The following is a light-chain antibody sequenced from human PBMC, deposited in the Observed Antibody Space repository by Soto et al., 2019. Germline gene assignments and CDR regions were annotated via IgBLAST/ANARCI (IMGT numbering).Light chain of an antibody. Sequence: EIVLTQSPATLSLSPGERATLSCRAGQTVSSYLLWYQQKPGQAPRLLIYDASNRATGIPARFSGSGSETDFTLTISSLEPEDFAVYYCQHRMNWPITFGQGTRLEIK. CDR1: QTVSSY. CDR2: DAS. V-gene: IGKV3-11*01. J-gene: IGKJ5*01. CDR3: QHRMNWPIT.